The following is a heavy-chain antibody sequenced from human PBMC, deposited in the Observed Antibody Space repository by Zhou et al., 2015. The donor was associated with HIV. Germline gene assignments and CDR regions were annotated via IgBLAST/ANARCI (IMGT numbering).Heavy chain of an antibody. CDR2: IVPLFGTT. Sequence: QVQLVQSGAEVKKPGSSVKVSCKASGGTFGSYAINWVRQAPGRGLEWVGGIVPLFGTTTYAQMLPGRVVISADEYRSTSYMQLSSLISEDTAVYYCARDHGATIPPYYYDSSGYPFGYWGQGTLVTVSS. J-gene: IGHJ4*02. CDR1: GGTFGSYA. D-gene: IGHD3-22*01. CDR3: ARDHGATIPPYYYDSSGYPFGY. V-gene: IGHV1-69*01.